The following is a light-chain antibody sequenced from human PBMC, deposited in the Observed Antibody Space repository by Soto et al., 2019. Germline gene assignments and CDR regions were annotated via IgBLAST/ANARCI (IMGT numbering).Light chain of an antibody. J-gene: IGKJ1*01. CDR1: QTVGSY. V-gene: IGKV3-11*01. Sequence: EIVFTQSPATLSLSPGERATLSCRASQTVGSYLAWFRQTPGQTPRLLIYDTSIRATGVPARFSGSGSGTDFTLTISSLEAEDFAIYYCQQRSDWPPTFGQGTKVDIK. CDR2: DTS. CDR3: QQRSDWPPT.